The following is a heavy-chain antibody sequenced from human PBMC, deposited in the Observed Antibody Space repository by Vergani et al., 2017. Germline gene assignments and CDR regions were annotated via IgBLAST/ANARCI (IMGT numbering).Heavy chain of an antibody. V-gene: IGHV4-30-4*08. CDR2: IYYSGST. CDR3: ARVGVVRGVSYYYYDYGMDV. CDR1: GGSISSGDYY. J-gene: IGHJ6*02. D-gene: IGHD3-10*01. Sequence: QVQLQESGPGLVKPSQTLSLTCTVSGGSISSGDYYWSWIRQPPGKGLEWIGYIYYSGSTYYNPPLKSRVTISVDTSKNQFSLKLSSVTAADTAVYYCARVGVVRGVSYYYYDYGMDVWGQGTTVTVSS.